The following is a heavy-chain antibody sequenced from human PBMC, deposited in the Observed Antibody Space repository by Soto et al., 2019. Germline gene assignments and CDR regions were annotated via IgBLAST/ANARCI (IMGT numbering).Heavy chain of an antibody. CDR2: IYYSGST. CDR1: GGSISSSSYY. CDR3: ARHVHGSGRNFDY. V-gene: IGHV4-39*01. D-gene: IGHD3-10*01. Sequence: SETLSLTCTVSGGSISSSSYYWGWIRQPPGKGLEWIGSIYYSGSTYYNPSLKSRVTISVDTSKNQFSLKLSSVTAADTAVYYCARHVHGSGRNFDYWGQGTLVTVSS. J-gene: IGHJ4*02.